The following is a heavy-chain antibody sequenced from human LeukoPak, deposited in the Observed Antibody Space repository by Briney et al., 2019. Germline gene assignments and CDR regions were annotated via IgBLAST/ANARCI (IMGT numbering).Heavy chain of an antibody. D-gene: IGHD1-26*01. Sequence: SGTLSLTCTASGVSISNYYRSWIRQPPGKGLEWVGFIYYSGTTPYNPSLKSRVNVSVATSNNQFSLRLSSVTAGDRAIYYCARHSGGYPHYFDYWGRGALVTVSS. CDR2: IYYSGTT. CDR3: ARHSGGYPHYFDY. V-gene: IGHV4-59*08. J-gene: IGHJ4*02. CDR1: GVSISNYY.